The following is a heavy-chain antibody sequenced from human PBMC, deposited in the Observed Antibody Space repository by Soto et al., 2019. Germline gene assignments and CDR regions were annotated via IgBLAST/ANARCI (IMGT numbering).Heavy chain of an antibody. CDR3: ARFRVPHSYYYGMHV. Sequence: SETLSLTCTVSGSSISSFSWSWIRQPPEKGLEWIGYIYYSGSTNYSPSLKSRVTIALGTSKNQFSLKLSSVTAADTAVYYCARFRVPHSYYYGMHVWGQGTTVTVSS. CDR2: IYYSGST. V-gene: IGHV4-59*08. CDR1: GSSISSFS. J-gene: IGHJ6*02.